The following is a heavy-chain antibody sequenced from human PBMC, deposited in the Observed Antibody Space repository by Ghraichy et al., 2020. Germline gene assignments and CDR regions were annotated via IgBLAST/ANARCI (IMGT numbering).Heavy chain of an antibody. J-gene: IGHJ4*02. Sequence: SETLSLTCAVYGGSFSGYYCCWIRQPPAQGLEWIGEINHSGSTSYNPSLKSRVTIPVYTSKNQFSLTLRSVTAAATAVYYCARSVRGVPFFDHWGQGTLVTVSS. CDR3: ARSVRGVPFFDH. V-gene: IGHV4-34*01. CDR1: GGSFSGYY. D-gene: IGHD3-10*01. CDR2: INHSGST.